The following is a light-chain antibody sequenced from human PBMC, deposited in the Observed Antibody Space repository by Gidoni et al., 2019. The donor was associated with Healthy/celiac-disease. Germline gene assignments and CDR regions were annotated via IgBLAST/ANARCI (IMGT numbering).Light chain of an antibody. CDR3: QQSYSTTSPS. CDR2: AAS. J-gene: IGKJ5*01. CDR1: QSISSY. V-gene: IGKV1-39*01. Sequence: DIQMTQSPSSLSASVGDRVTSTCRASQSISSYLNWYQQKPGKAPKLLIYAASSLQSGVPSRFSGSGSWTDFTLTISSLQPEDYATYYCQQSYSTTSPSFGQGTRLEIK.